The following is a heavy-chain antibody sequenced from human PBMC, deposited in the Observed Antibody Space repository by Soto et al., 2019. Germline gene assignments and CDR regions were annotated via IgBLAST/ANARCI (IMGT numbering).Heavy chain of an antibody. V-gene: IGHV4-4*02. J-gene: IGHJ4*02. CDR1: GGSISSSNW. D-gene: IGHD6-19*01. CDR3: ARVSVSGTYSDY. CDR2: IYHIGST. Sequence: QVQLQESGPGLVKPSGTLSLTCAVSGGSISSSNWWTWVRQPPGKGLEWIGEIYHIGSTNYNPSLKSRVIISVDKSKNQFSLNLSSVTAADTAVYYCARVSVSGTYSDYWGQGTLVTVSS.